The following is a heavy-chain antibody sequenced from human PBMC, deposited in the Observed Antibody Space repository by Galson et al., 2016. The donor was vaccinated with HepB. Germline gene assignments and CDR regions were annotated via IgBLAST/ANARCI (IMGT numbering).Heavy chain of an antibody. J-gene: IGHJ6*03. CDR1: GFFFNNSA. Sequence: SLRLSCAASGFFFNNSAMHWVRQAPGKGLEWVAHIRNDGSGKYYEESLKGRITISRDNSKSTLYLQMNSLRPEDTAVYYCAKRGEVGVHYCMDVWGKGTTVTVSS. D-gene: IGHD2-2*01. V-gene: IGHV3-30*18. CDR2: IRNDGSGK. CDR3: AKRGEVGVHYCMDV.